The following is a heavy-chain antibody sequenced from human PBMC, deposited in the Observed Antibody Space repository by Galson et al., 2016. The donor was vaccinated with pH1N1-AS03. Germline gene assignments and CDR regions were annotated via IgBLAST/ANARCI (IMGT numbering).Heavy chain of an antibody. D-gene: IGHD4-23*01. CDR3: ATKGPVASYRAFDV. CDR1: GGVFSNYA. J-gene: IGHJ3*01. CDR2: IISLFGTT. Sequence: SVKVSCKASGGVFSNYAFSWVRQVPGQGLEWIGSIISLFGTTNYAQEFQDRVTITADGSMELNSLTSGGTAVYYCATKGPVASYRAFDVWGQGTMVTVSS. V-gene: IGHV1-69*13.